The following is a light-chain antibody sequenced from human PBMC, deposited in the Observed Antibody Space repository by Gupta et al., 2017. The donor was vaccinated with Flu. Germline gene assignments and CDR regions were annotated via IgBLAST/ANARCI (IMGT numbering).Light chain of an antibody. Sequence: EIVLTQSPATLSLSPGERATLSCRPSQSVSSYLAWYQQKPGQAPRLLIYDASNRVTGIPPTFSGSGSATAFTLTIISLEPADFAVYYCQQRSNRPCSFGQGTKLEIK. CDR2: DAS. CDR3: QQRSNRPCS. CDR1: QSVSSY. J-gene: IGKJ2*04. V-gene: IGKV3-11*01.